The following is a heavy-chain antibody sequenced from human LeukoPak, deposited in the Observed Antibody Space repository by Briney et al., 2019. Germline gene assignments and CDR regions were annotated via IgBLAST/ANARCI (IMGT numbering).Heavy chain of an antibody. CDR1: GYTFTSYY. CDR2: INPNSGGT. V-gene: IGHV1-2*02. D-gene: IGHD6-13*01. Sequence: ASVKVSCKASGYTFTSYYMHWVRQAPGQGLEWMGWINPNSGGTKYAQKFQGRVTMTRDTSINTTYMELSRLRSDDTAVYYCARGGSTWYFLIYVYWGQGNLVTVSS. J-gene: IGHJ4*02. CDR3: ARGGSTWYFLIYVY.